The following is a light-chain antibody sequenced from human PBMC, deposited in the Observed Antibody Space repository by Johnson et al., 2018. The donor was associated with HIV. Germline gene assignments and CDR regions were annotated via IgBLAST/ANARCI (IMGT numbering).Light chain of an antibody. Sequence: QSVLTQPPSVSAAPGQKVTISCSGSSSNIGNNYVSWYQQLPGTAPKLLIYENNKRPSGIPDRFSGSKSGTSATLGITGLQTGDEADYYCGTWDSSLSGLYVFGTGTKVT. J-gene: IGLJ1*01. V-gene: IGLV1-51*02. CDR2: ENN. CDR1: SSNIGNNY. CDR3: GTWDSSLSGLYV.